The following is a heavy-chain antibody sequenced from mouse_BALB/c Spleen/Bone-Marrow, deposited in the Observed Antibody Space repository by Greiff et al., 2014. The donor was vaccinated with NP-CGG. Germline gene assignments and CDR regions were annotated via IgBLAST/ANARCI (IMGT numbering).Heavy chain of an antibody. CDR1: GYTFTSYW. V-gene: IGHV1S22*01. CDR2: IYPGSGST. D-gene: IGHD2-14*01. J-gene: IGHJ4*01. Sequence: LQQPGSELVRPGASVKLSCKASGYTFTSYWMHWVKQRHGQGLEWIGNIYPGSGSTNYDEKFKSKGTLTVDTSSSTAYMHLSSLTSEDSAVYYCTRDQVRRGYYYAIDYWGQGTSVTVSS. CDR3: TRDQVRRGYYYAIDY.